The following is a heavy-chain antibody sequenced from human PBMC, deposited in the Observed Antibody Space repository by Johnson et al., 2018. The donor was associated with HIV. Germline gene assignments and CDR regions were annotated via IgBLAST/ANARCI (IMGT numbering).Heavy chain of an antibody. V-gene: IGHV3-30*14. CDR1: GFTFSSYA. CDR2: ISFDGSNK. J-gene: IGHJ3*01. Sequence: QVQLVESGGGVVQPGRSLRLSCAASGFTFSSYAMHWVRQAPGKGLEWVAVISFDGSNKYYADSVKGRFTISRDNSGNTLYLQMSSLRAEDTAMYYCARDGESQQLPLGDAFDVWGQGTMVTVSS. D-gene: IGHD6-13*01. CDR3: ARDGESQQLPLGDAFDV.